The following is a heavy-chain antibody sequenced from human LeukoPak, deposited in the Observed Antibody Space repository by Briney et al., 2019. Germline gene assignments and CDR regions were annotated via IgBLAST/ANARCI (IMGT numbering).Heavy chain of an antibody. CDR2: IYYSGST. V-gene: IGHV4-39*07. Sequence: SEALSLTCTVSGGSISSSSYYWGWIRQPPGKGLEWIGSIYYSGSTNYNPSLKSRVTISVDTSKNQFSLKLSSVTAADTSVYYCARLLQYFDVKGFNPWGQGTLVTVSS. CDR3: ARLLQYFDVKGFNP. D-gene: IGHD3-9*01. J-gene: IGHJ5*02. CDR1: GGSISSSSYY.